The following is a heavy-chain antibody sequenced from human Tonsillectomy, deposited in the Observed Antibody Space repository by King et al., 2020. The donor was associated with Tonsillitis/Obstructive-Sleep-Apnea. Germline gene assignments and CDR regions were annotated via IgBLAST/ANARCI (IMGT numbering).Heavy chain of an antibody. J-gene: IGHJ4*02. CDR2: INPNSGDT. Sequence: QLVQSGAEVKKPGASVKVSCKASGYTFTGYYMHWVRQAPGQGLEWVVRINPNSGDTNYAQNFQGRVTVTGDTSINTAYMEVNSLRSDDTAVYYCARAAENTDYFDYWGQGTLVTVSS. V-gene: IGHV1-2*06. D-gene: IGHD2/OR15-2a*01. CDR1: GYTFTGYY. CDR3: ARAAENTDYFDY.